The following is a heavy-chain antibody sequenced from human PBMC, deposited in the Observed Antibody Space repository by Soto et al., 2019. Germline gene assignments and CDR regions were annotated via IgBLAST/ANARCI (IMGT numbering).Heavy chain of an antibody. CDR3: ARDLWWDTH. V-gene: IGHV3-23*01. D-gene: IGHD1-26*01. CDR2: ISGGGSGE. Sequence: EVPLLESGGGLVQPGGSLRLSCTASGFTFSDHAMTWVRQAPGKGLEWLSGISGGGSGEYYADSVKGRFTVSRANSNNTLFLQMASLRVEGTAVYYCARDLWWDTHWGQGTLVTVSS. J-gene: IGHJ4*02. CDR1: GFTFSDHA.